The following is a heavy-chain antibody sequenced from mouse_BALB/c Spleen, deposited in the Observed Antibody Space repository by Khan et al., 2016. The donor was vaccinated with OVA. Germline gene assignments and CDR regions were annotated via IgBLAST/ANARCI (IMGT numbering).Heavy chain of an antibody. J-gene: IGHJ3*01. Sequence: GPDMVKHGESVKIYCKDSGYSLNLYYMSWVKQSHGKSLEWIGRVNPNTDNINYNQEFKGKATLTVDKSSNTAYMELRSLTSEDSAVYCCSRGYYFFASWGQGTLVTVSA. CDR3: SRGYYFFAS. CDR1: GYSLNLYY. D-gene: IGHD1-1*01. CDR2: VNPNTDNI. V-gene: IGHV1-26*01.